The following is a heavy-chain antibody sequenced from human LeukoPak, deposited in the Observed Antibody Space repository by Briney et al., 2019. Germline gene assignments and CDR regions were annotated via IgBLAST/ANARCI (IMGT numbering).Heavy chain of an antibody. CDR2: VRYDGSNK. Sequence: GGSLRLSCAASGFTFSSYGMHWVRQAPGKGLEWVAFVRYDGSNKYYADSVKGRFTISRDNAKNSLYLQMNSLRAEDTAVYYCARVGAAVAGYFDYWGQGTLVTVSS. CDR3: ARVGAAVAGYFDY. CDR1: GFTFSSYG. J-gene: IGHJ4*02. D-gene: IGHD6-19*01. V-gene: IGHV3-30*02.